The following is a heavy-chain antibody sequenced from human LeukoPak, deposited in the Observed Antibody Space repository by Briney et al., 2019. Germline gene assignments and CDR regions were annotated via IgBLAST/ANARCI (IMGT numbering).Heavy chain of an antibody. V-gene: IGHV3-15*01. CDR2: IKSKTDGGTT. D-gene: IGHD4-17*01. CDR3: AKDLYGDYVVTFDY. CDR1: GFTFSNAW. J-gene: IGHJ4*02. Sequence: GGSLRLSCAASGFTFSNAWMSWVRQAPGKGLEWVGRIKSKTDGGTTDYAAPVKGRFTISRDDSKNTLYLQMNSLKTEDTAVYYCAKDLYGDYVVTFDYWGQGTLVTVSS.